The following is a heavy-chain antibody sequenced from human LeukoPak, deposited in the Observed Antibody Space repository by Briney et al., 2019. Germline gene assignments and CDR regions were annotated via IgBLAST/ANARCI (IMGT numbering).Heavy chain of an antibody. D-gene: IGHD3-3*01. J-gene: IGHJ6*02. CDR2: IKQDGSEK. CDR1: GFTFSSYG. Sequence: GGSLRLSCAASGFTFSSYGMHWVRQAPGKGLEWVANIKQDGSEKYYVDSVKGRFTISRDNAKNSLYLQMNSLRAEDTAVYYCARYDFWSGYSGRYYYYYGMDVWGQGTTVTVSS. V-gene: IGHV3-7*01. CDR3: ARYDFWSGYSGRYYYYYGMDV.